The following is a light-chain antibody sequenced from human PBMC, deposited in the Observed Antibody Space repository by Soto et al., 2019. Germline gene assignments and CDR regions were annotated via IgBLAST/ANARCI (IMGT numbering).Light chain of an antibody. V-gene: IGKV1-9*01. CDR1: QGISSY. Sequence: DIQLTQSPSFLSASVGDRVTITCRASQGISSYLAWYQQKPGKAPKLLIYAASTLQSGVPSRFSGSGSGTEFILTISSLQPEDFATHYSQQLNSYIPWTFGQGTKVEIK. CDR2: AAS. CDR3: QQLNSYIPWT. J-gene: IGKJ1*01.